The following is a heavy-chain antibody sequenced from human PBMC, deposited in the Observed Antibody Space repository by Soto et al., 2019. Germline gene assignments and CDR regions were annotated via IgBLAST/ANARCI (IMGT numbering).Heavy chain of an antibody. D-gene: IGHD2-2*02. CDR2: IYYSGST. CDR1: GGSISSGGYY. Sequence: SETLSLTCTVSGGSISSGGYYWSWIRQHPGKGLEWIGYIYYSGSTYYNPSPKSRVTISVDTSKNQFSLKLSSVTAADTAVYYCARGRSVPAAIRGCMDVWGQGTTVTVSS. CDR3: ARGRSVPAAIRGCMDV. J-gene: IGHJ6*02. V-gene: IGHV4-31*03.